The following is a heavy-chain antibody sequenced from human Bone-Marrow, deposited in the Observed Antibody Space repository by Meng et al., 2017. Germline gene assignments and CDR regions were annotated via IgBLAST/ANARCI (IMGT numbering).Heavy chain of an antibody. V-gene: IGHV4-4*02. CDR1: GDSISSDIW. D-gene: IGHD1-7*01. Sequence: VQLKESGPGLVKPSGTLSRTCTVSGDSISSDIWWSWVRQPPGKGLEWIGEVYHRGDTNYNPSLKSRVDISVDKSKNQFYLSLFSVTAADTAVYYCGRDQGRELINHWGQGTLVTVSS. CDR2: VYHRGDT. J-gene: IGHJ4*02. CDR3: GRDQGRELINH.